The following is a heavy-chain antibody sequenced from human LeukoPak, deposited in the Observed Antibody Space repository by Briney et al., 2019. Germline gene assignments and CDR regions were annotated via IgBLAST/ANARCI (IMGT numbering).Heavy chain of an antibody. CDR2: MYRHGST. V-gene: IGHV3-53*01. D-gene: IGHD2/OR15-2a*01. Sequence: PGGSLRLSCAASGFTVSTNYVSWVRQAPGKGLEWVSVMYRHGSTYYADSVKGRFTISRDNSKNTLYLQMNSLRAEDTAVYYCAKLSMLGDYWGQGTLVTVSS. CDR3: AKLSMLGDY. J-gene: IGHJ4*02. CDR1: GFTVSTNY.